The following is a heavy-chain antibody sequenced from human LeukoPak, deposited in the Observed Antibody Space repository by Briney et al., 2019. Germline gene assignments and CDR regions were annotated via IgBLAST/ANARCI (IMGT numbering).Heavy chain of an antibody. Sequence: PSETLSLTCTVSGGSISSGDYYWSWIRQPPGKGLEWIGYIYYSGSTCYNPSLKSRVTISVDTSKNQFSLKLSSVTAADTAVYYCASLRFADPTEYYMDVWGKGTTVTVSS. CDR1: GGSISSGDYY. V-gene: IGHV4-30-4*08. J-gene: IGHJ6*03. CDR3: ASLRFADPTEYYMDV. D-gene: IGHD3-3*01. CDR2: IYYSGST.